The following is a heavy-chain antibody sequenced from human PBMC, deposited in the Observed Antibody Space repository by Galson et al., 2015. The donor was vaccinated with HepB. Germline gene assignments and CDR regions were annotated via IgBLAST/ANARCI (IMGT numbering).Heavy chain of an antibody. D-gene: IGHD6-19*01. V-gene: IGHV1-2*02. CDR1: GYTFTDYY. J-gene: IGHJ4*02. Sequence: SVTVSCKASGYTFTDYYMHWVRQDPGQGFEWLGWINPNNGGTNYAQNFQGRVTLTRDTTMSTAYMELSSLRSDDTALYYCATSKSSGWYEDWGQGTLVTVSS. CDR2: INPNNGGT. CDR3: ATSKSSGWYED.